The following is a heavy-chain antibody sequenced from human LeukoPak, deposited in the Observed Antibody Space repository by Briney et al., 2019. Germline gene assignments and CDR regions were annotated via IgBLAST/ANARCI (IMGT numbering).Heavy chain of an antibody. CDR3: ARDRVELNWFDP. D-gene: IGHD3-3*01. Sequence: SQTLSLTCAISGDSVSSSSAAWNWIRQSPSSGLEWLGRTYYRSKWYSDYAVSLKSRITINPDTSKNQFSLQLNSVTPEDTAVYYCARDRVELNWFDPWGQGTLVTVSS. V-gene: IGHV6-1*01. J-gene: IGHJ5*02. CDR1: GDSVSSSSAA. CDR2: TYYRSKWYS.